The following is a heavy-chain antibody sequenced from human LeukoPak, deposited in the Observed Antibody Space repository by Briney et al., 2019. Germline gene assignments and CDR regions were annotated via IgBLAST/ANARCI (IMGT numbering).Heavy chain of an antibody. V-gene: IGHV1-18*01. CDR1: GYTFTSYG. J-gene: IGHJ6*03. D-gene: IGHD6-19*01. Sequence: GASVKVSCKASGYTFTSYGISWVRQAPGQGLEWMGWISAYNGNTNYAQKLQGRVTMTTDTSTSTAYIELRSLRSDDTAVYYCARVIIAVAGSYYYYMDVWGKGTTVTVSS. CDR2: ISAYNGNT. CDR3: ARVIIAVAGSYYYYMDV.